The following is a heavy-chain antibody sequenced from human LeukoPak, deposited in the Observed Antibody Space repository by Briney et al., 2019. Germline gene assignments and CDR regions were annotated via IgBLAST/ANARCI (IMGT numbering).Heavy chain of an antibody. D-gene: IGHD6-13*01. Sequence: SETLSLTCTVSGGSISSYYWSWIRQPPGKGLEWIGYIYYSGSTNYNPSLKSRVTISVDTSKNQFSLKLSSVTAADTAVYYCARVPPGIAAAGTDYYYYYYYMDVWGKGTTVTVSS. CDR3: ARVPPGIAAAGTDYYYYYYYMDV. V-gene: IGHV4-59*01. J-gene: IGHJ6*03. CDR2: IYYSGST. CDR1: GGSISSYY.